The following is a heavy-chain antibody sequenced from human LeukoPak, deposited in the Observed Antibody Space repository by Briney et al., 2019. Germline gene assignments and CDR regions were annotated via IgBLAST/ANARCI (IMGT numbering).Heavy chain of an antibody. V-gene: IGHV3-23*01. J-gene: IGHJ3*02. Sequence: PGGSLRLSCAASGFTFSSYAMSWVRQAPGKGLEWVSAISGSGGSTYYADSVKGRFTISRDNSKNTLYLQMNSLRAEDTAVYYCAKGGWIQLWPKVAFDIWGQGTMVTVSS. CDR3: AKGGWIQLWPKVAFDI. CDR2: ISGSGGST. CDR1: GFTFSSYA. D-gene: IGHD5-18*01.